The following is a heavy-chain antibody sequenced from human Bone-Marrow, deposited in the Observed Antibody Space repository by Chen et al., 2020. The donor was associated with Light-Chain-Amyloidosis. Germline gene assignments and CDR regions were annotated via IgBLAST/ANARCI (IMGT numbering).Heavy chain of an antibody. D-gene: IGHD4-17*01. CDR2: VFISGGT. CDR3: AREPLYGDSRRFDF. CDR1: GDSLTSSY. Sequence: QVQLQESGPGLVKPSETLSLTCTVAGDSLTSSYWNWIRQPAGKGLEWIGRVFISGGTNYNPSLKSRVTMSVATSNMQFSRKVRSVTAADTSVYFCAREPLYGDSRRFDFWGQGALVTVSS. J-gene: IGHJ4*02. V-gene: IGHV4-4*07.